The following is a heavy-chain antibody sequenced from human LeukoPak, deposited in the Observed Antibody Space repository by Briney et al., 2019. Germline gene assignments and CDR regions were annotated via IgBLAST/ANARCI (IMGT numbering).Heavy chain of an antibody. D-gene: IGHD1-1*01. CDR1: GYTFTSYG. J-gene: IGHJ4*02. CDR3: AVEKGRLGRRPFDY. V-gene: IGHV1-18*01. Sequence: GATVKVSCKASGYTFTSYGISWVRQAPGQGLEWMGWISAYNGNTNYAQKLQGRVTMTTDTSTSTAYMELRSLRSDDTAVYYCAVEKGRLGRRPFDYWGQGTLVTVSS. CDR2: ISAYNGNT.